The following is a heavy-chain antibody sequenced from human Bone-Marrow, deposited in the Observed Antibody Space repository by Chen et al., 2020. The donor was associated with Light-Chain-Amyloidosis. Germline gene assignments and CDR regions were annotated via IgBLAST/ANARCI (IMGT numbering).Heavy chain of an antibody. CDR3: AKDRCTSISCSDFDY. D-gene: IGHD2-2*01. J-gene: IGHJ4*02. Sequence: VQLVESGGGLVQPGGSLRLSCVGSGVTFSNYAMTWVRQAPGKGLEWVSFARGDDGPTYYADSVEGRFTIYRDNSKNTLYLQMTSLRAEDTAVYYCAKDRCTSISCSDFDYWGQGTLVTVSS. CDR2: ARGDDGPT. V-gene: IGHV3-23*04. CDR1: GVTFSNYA.